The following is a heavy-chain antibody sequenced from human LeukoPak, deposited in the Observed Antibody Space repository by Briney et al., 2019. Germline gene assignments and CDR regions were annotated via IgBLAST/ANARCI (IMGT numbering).Heavy chain of an antibody. V-gene: IGHV1-2*02. CDR3: ARAPVIAGTAFDY. J-gene: IGHJ4*02. D-gene: IGHD2-15*01. Sequence: ASVKVSCKASGYTFTAYYIHWVRQAPGQGLEWMGWFNPNSGDTKYAQKFQGRVTMTRDTSISTAYMELNRLRSDDTAVYFCARAPVIAGTAFDYWGQGTLVTVSS. CDR1: GYTFTAYY. CDR2: FNPNSGDT.